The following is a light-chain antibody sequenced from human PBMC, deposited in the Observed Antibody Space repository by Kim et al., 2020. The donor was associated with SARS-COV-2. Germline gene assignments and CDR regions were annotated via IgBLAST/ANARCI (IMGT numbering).Light chain of an antibody. Sequence: QSVTISCTGTSSDVGSYNRVSWYQQPPGTAPKLMIYEVSNRPSGVPDRFSGSKSGNTASLTISGLQAEDEADYYCSSYTSSSTFVVFGGGTQLTV. CDR3: SSYTSSSTFVV. CDR1: SSDVGSYNR. J-gene: IGLJ2*01. V-gene: IGLV2-18*02. CDR2: EVS.